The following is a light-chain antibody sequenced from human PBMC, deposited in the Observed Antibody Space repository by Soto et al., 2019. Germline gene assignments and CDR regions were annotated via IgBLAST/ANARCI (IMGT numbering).Light chain of an antibody. J-gene: IGKJ5*01. CDR3: QHYNNWPIT. Sequence: EIVLTQSPATLSLSPGERATLSCMASQSVSSYLAWYQQKPGQAPRLLIYGTSTRATGVPARFSGSGSGTDFTLTISSLQAADFAVYHCQHYNNWPITFGQGTRLEIK. CDR2: GTS. V-gene: IGKV3-15*01. CDR1: QSVSSY.